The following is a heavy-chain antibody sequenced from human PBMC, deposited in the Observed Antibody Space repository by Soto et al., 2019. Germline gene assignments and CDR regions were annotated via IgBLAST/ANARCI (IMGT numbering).Heavy chain of an antibody. CDR2: IYYSGST. CDR3: ATYGSGTYKPTTFDY. J-gene: IGHJ4*02. CDR1: GGSISSGGYY. D-gene: IGHD3-10*01. V-gene: IGHV4-31*03. Sequence: QVQLQESGPGLVKPSQTLSLTCTVSGGSISSGGYYWSWIRQHPGKGLEWIGYIYYSGSTYYNPSLKSRVTISVDPSKNQFPLKLSSVTAADTAVYYGATYGSGTYKPTTFDYWGQGTLVTVSS.